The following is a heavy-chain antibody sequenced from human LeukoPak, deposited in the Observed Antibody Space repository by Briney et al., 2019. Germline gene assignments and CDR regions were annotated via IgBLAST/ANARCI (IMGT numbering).Heavy chain of an antibody. CDR3: ARGEGDVGTDY. CDR1: GGSISSYY. V-gene: IGHV4-59*01. D-gene: IGHD3-16*01. Sequence: SETLSLTCTVSGGSISSYYWSWIRQPPGKGLEWIGYTHYSGSTSYNPSLKSRVTISLDTSKNQFSLKLSSVTAADTAVYYCARGEGDVGTDYWGQGTLVTVSP. J-gene: IGHJ4*02. CDR2: THYSGST.